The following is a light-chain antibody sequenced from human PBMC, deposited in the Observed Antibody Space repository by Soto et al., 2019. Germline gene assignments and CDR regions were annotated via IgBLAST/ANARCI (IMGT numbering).Light chain of an antibody. Sequence: QSVLTQPASVSGSPGQSITISCTGTSSDVGDYNYVSWYQHHPGKAPKLMIYEVSNRPSGVSNRFSGSKSGNTASLTISGLQAEDEADYYCSSYTSSSTHYVFGNGTKVTVL. CDR3: SSYTSSSTHYV. V-gene: IGLV2-14*01. CDR1: SSDVGDYNY. J-gene: IGLJ1*01. CDR2: EVS.